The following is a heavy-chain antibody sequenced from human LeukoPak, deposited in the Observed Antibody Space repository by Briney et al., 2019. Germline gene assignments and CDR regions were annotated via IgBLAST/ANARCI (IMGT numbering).Heavy chain of an antibody. CDR1: GFTFSAYA. Sequence: PGGSLRLSCAASGFTFSAYAMSWVRQAPGKGLEWVSGISGSGLSTSYADSVKGRFTISRDNAKNSLYLQMNSLRAEDTAVYYCARDSGYDSRGFHYWGQGTLVTASS. D-gene: IGHD5-12*01. CDR3: ARDSGYDSRGFHY. CDR2: ISGSGLST. V-gene: IGHV3-23*01. J-gene: IGHJ4*02.